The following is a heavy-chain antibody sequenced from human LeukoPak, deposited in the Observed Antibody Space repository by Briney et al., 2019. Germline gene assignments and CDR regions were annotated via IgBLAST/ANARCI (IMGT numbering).Heavy chain of an antibody. V-gene: IGHV4-4*07. Sequence: SETLSLTCTVSGGSISSYYWSWIRQPAGKGLEWIGRIYTSGSTNYNPSLKSRVTMSVGTSKNQFSLKLSSVTAADTAVYYCARDTQQDFWSGYYTWFDPWGQGTLVTVSS. CDR1: GGSISSYY. CDR2: IYTSGST. J-gene: IGHJ5*02. CDR3: ARDTQQDFWSGYYTWFDP. D-gene: IGHD3-3*01.